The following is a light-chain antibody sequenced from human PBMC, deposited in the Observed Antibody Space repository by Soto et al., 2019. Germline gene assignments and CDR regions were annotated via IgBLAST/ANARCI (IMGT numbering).Light chain of an antibody. CDR3: HHYAST. J-gene: IGKJ1*01. Sequence: EIVMTQSPAILSVSPGERATLSCRASQSVSSNLAWYQQKPGQTPRLLIYGASTRATGIPARFSGSGSGTDFTLTISRLEPEDFAVYFCHHYASTFGQGTKVDIK. V-gene: IGKV3D-15*01. CDR2: GAS. CDR1: QSVSSN.